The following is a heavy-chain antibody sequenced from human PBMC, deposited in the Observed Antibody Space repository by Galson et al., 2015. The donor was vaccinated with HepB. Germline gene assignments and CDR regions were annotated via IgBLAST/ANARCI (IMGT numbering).Heavy chain of an antibody. V-gene: IGHV5-10-1*01. D-gene: IGHD6-19*01. Sequence: QSGAEVKKPGESLTISCTASGYTLTNYWISWVRQMPGKGLEWMGRIDPTDSYTNYRPSFQGHVTISVDKSTSTAFLHWSSLQASDTAVYYCARLQSSIAVAGDYWGQGTLITVSS. CDR2: IDPTDSYT. CDR3: ARLQSSIAVAGDY. CDR1: GYTLTNYW. J-gene: IGHJ4*02.